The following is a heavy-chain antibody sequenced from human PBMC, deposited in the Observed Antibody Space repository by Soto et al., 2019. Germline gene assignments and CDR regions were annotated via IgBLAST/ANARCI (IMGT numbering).Heavy chain of an antibody. D-gene: IGHD5-18*01. Sequence: PSETLSLTCTVSGGSISSGDYYWSWIRQPPGKGLEWIGYIYYSGSTYYNPSLKRRVTISVDTSKNQFSLKLSSLTAADTAVDFFASNGYGCTFHAYRGQRTLVTVSS. J-gene: IGHJ4*02. CDR2: IYYSGST. CDR1: GGSISSGDYY. V-gene: IGHV4-30-4*01. CDR3: ASNGYGCTFHAY.